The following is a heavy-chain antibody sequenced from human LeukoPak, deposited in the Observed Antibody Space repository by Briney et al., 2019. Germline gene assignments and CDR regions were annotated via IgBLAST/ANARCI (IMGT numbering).Heavy chain of an antibody. V-gene: IGHV4-59*01. CDR3: ARERLGYYDRSGLDY. CDR2: IYYSGST. J-gene: IGHJ4*02. D-gene: IGHD3-22*01. CDR1: GGSISSYY. Sequence: SGTLSLTCTVSGGSISSYYWNWIRQPPGKGLEWIGYIYYSGSTNYNPSLKSRVTTSVDTSKNQFSLKLSSVTAADTAVYYYARERLGYYDRSGLDYWGQGTLVTVSS.